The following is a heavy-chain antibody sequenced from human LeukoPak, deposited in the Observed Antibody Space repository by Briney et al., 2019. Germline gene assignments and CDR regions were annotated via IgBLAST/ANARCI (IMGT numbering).Heavy chain of an antibody. Sequence: GGSLRLSCAASGFTFSSYEMNWVRQAPGKGLEWVSYISSSGSTIYYADSVKGRFTISRDNAKNPLYLQRNSLRAEDTAVYYCARTTLWFGEAYWGQGTLVTVSS. CDR3: ARTTLWFGEAY. CDR1: GFTFSSYE. J-gene: IGHJ4*02. CDR2: ISSSGSTI. D-gene: IGHD3-10*01. V-gene: IGHV3-48*03.